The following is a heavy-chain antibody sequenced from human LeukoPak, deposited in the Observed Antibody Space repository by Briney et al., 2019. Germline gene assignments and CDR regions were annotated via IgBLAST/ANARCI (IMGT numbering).Heavy chain of an antibody. CDR3: ASANSGSYPFG. V-gene: IGHV1-18*01. CDR2: ISAYNGNT. CDR1: GYTFTSYG. D-gene: IGHD1-26*01. J-gene: IGHJ3*01. Sequence: ASVKVSCKASGYTFTSYGISWVRQAPGQGLEWMGWISAYNGNTNYAQKLQGRVTMTTDTSTTTAYMELSSLRSEDTAVHYCASANSGSYPFGWGQGTMVTVSS.